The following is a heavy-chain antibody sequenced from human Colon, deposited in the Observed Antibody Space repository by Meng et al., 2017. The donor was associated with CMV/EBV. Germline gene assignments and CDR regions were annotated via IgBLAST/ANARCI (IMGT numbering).Heavy chain of an antibody. CDR1: GYTFTSYY. J-gene: IGHJ6*02. D-gene: IGHD2-2*01. V-gene: IGHV1-46*01. CDR3: AKVGVVVPAARRDYYGMDV. CDR2: INPSGGST. Sequence: ASVKVSCKAPGYTFTSYYMHWVRQAPGQGLEWMGIINPSGGSTSYAQKFQGRVTMTRDTSTSTVYMELSSLRSEDTAVYYCAKVGVVVPAARRDYYGMDVWGQGTTVTVSS.